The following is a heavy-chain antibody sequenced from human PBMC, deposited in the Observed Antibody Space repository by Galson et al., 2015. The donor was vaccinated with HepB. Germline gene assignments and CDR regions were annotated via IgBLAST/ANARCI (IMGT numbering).Heavy chain of an antibody. CDR1: GYTFTSHY. V-gene: IGHV1-46*01. D-gene: IGHD3-10*01. CDR3: ARGLLWFGEPNDAFDI. CDR2: INPSGGST. Sequence: SVKVSCKASGYTFTSHYMHWVRQAPGRGLEWMGIINPSGGSTSYAQKFQGRVTMTRDTSTSTVYMELSSLRSEDTAVYYCARGLLWFGEPNDAFDIWGQGTMVTVSS. J-gene: IGHJ3*02.